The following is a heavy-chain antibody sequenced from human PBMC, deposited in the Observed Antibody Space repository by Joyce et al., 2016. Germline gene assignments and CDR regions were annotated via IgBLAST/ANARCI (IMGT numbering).Heavy chain of an antibody. CDR1: GDTFNNYA. J-gene: IGHJ5*02. CDR3: AVYTDFSSGPNWFDP. D-gene: IGHD3-3*01. V-gene: IGHV1-69*12. CDR2: IIPMCAKA. Sequence: QVHLVQSGAEAKKPGSSVKVSCKASGDTFNNYAFSWVRQAPGQGQEWMGGIIPMCAKANYAQNVHGRVTFTADESTSTAYMELSSLRSEDTAVYYCAVYTDFSSGPNWFDPWGQGTLVTVSS.